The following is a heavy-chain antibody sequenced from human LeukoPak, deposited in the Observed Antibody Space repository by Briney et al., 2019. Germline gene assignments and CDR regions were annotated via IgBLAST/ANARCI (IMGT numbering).Heavy chain of an antibody. D-gene: IGHD3-10*01. J-gene: IGHJ4*02. CDR3: ARAPGELLWYGELL. CDR2: IYSGGTT. V-gene: IGHV3-53*01. CDR1: GFTFSSYA. Sequence: PGGSLRLSCAASGFTFSSYAMHWVRQAPGEGLEWGSVIYSGGTTHYADSVKGRFTISRANSKNMVYLQMNSLRAEDTAVYYCARAPGELLWYGELLWGQGTLVTVSS.